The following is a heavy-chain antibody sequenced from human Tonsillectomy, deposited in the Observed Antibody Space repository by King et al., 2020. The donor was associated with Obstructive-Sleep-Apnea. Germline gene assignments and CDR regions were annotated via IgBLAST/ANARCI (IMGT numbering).Heavy chain of an antibody. CDR3: ASLDYEYYYYYYGMDV. CDR2: IYYSGST. Sequence: VQLQESGPGLVKPSETLSLTCTVSGGSISSYYWSWIRPPPGKGLEWIGYIYYSGSTNYNPSLKSRVTISVDTSKNQFSLKLSSVTAADTAVYYCASLDYEYYYYYYGMDVWGQGTTVTVSS. J-gene: IGHJ6*02. D-gene: IGHD4-17*01. V-gene: IGHV4-59*01. CDR1: GGSISSYY.